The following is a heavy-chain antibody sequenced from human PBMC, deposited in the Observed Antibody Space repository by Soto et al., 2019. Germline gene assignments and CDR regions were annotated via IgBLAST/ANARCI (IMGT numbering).Heavy chain of an antibody. CDR3: ARDGWFGELNAFDI. Sequence: QVQLVESGGGVVQPGRSLRLSCAASGFTFSSYGMHWVRPAPGKGLEWVAVIWYDGSNKYYADSVKGRFTISRDNSKNTLYLQMNSLRAEDTAVYYCARDGWFGELNAFDIWGQGTMVTVSS. V-gene: IGHV3-33*01. CDR2: IWYDGSNK. J-gene: IGHJ3*02. CDR1: GFTFSSYG. D-gene: IGHD3-10*01.